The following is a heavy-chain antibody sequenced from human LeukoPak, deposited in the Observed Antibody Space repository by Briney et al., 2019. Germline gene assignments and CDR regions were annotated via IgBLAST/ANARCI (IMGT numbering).Heavy chain of an antibody. V-gene: IGHV3-9*01. Sequence: GRSLRLSCAASGFTFDDSAMHWVRQAPGKGLEWVSGISWSSDNFGYADSVRGRFTISRDNAKKSLYLEMNGLRAEDTAMYYCVKDLGFGMIVPRGFHYWGQGTLVSVSS. CDR3: VKDLGFGMIVPRGFHY. CDR1: GFTFDDSA. J-gene: IGHJ4*02. CDR2: ISWSSDNF. D-gene: IGHD3-22*01.